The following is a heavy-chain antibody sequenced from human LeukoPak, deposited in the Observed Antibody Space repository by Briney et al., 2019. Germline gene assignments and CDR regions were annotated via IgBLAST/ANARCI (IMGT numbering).Heavy chain of an antibody. D-gene: IGHD6-13*01. V-gene: IGHV3-23*01. Sequence: GGSLRLSCADSEFTFSSYGMTWVRQAPGKGLEWVSSISSSGGSTYYADSVKGRFTISRDNSKNTVYLQMNSLRAEDTAVYYCGKEFSNSWLFWGQGTLVTVPS. CDR2: ISSSGGST. CDR1: EFTFSSYG. CDR3: GKEFSNSWLF. J-gene: IGHJ4*02.